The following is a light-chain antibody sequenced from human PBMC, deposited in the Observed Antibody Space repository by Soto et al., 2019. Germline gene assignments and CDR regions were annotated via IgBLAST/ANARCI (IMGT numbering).Light chain of an antibody. CDR3: LQDFNFPFT. J-gene: IGKJ2*01. V-gene: IGKV1-6*01. CDR2: AAS. Sequence: AIQMTQSPSSLSASVGDRVTITCRASQDIRNHLAWYQQKPGTAPKVLISAASSLQTGVPSRFSGSVSGTDVTLTISSLQPEDFATYYCLQDFNFPFTFGQGTKLEVK. CDR1: QDIRNH.